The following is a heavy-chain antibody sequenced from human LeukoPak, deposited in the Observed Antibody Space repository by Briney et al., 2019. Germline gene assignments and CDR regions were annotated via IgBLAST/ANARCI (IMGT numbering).Heavy chain of an antibody. CDR1: GGSISSYY. J-gene: IGHJ3*02. CDR2: IYYSGST. CDR3: ACPLWFGDLPGAFDI. Sequence: SETLSLTCTVSGGSISSYYWSWIQQPPGKGLEWIGYIYYSGSTNYNPSLKSRVTISVDTSKNQFSLKLSSVTAADTAVYYCACPLWFGDLPGAFDIWGQGTMVTVSS. V-gene: IGHV4-59*01. D-gene: IGHD3-10*01.